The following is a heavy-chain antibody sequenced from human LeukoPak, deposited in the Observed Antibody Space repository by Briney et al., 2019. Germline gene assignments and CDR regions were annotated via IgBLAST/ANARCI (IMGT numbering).Heavy chain of an antibody. CDR1: GFAFSSHA. D-gene: IGHD2-2*01. V-gene: IGHV3-23*01. Sequence: GGSLRLSCAASGFAFSSHAMSWVRQAPGKGLEWVSTITGSGGNTYYADSVKGRFTISRDNSKNTLYLQMNSLRAEDTAVYYCAKGAKVGPAAMDYWGQGTLVTVSS. CDR3: AKGAKVGPAAMDY. J-gene: IGHJ4*02. CDR2: ITGSGGNT.